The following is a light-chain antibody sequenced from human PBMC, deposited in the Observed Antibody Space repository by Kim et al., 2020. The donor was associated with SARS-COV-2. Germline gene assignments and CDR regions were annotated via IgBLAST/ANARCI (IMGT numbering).Light chain of an antibody. CDR1: NIGSKS. CDR2: YDS. V-gene: IGLV3-21*04. Sequence: VAPGKTAMITCGGNNIGSKSVHWYQQKPGQAPVLVIYYDSDRPSGIPERFSGSNSGNTATLTISRVEAGDEADYYCQVWDSSSLGVFGGGTQLTVL. CDR3: QVWDSSSLGV. J-gene: IGLJ2*01.